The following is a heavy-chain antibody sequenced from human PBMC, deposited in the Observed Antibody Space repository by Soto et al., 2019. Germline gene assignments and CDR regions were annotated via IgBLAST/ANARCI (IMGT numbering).Heavy chain of an antibody. Sequence: EVPLLESGGGLVQPGGSLRLACAASGFTFSSYAMSWVRQAPGKGLEWVSIISGNGGSTLYADSVKGRFTISRDNSKSKMSLQMNSLRAEDTAVYYCATDRRGYSGCAWGSWGQGTLVTVSS. V-gene: IGHV3-23*01. CDR1: GFTFSSYA. D-gene: IGHD5-12*01. CDR2: ISGNGGST. CDR3: ATDRRGYSGCAWGS. J-gene: IGHJ5*02.